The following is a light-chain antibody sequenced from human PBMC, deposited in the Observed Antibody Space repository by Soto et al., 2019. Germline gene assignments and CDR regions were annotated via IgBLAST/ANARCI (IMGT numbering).Light chain of an antibody. CDR1: QSVSSY. J-gene: IGKJ1*01. V-gene: IGKV3-11*01. Sequence: EVVLTQSPATLSLSPGERATLSCRASQSVSSYLAWYQQKPGQAPRLLIYDASNRATGIPVRFSGSGSGTDFTLTISSLEPEDFAVYYCQQYGSSPPWTFGQGTKVEIK. CDR2: DAS. CDR3: QQYGSSPPWT.